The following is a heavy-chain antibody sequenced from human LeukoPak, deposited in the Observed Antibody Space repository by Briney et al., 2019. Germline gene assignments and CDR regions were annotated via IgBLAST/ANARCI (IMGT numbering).Heavy chain of an antibody. Sequence: SQTLSLTCTVSGGSISSYYWSWIRQPPGKGLEWIGYIYNSGSTNYNPSLKSRVTISVDMSKNQFSLKLSSVTAADTAVYYCARLNDRADAFDIWGQGTMVTVSS. J-gene: IGHJ3*02. CDR2: IYNSGST. CDR1: GGSISSYY. CDR3: ARLNDRADAFDI. D-gene: IGHD3-22*01. V-gene: IGHV4-59*01.